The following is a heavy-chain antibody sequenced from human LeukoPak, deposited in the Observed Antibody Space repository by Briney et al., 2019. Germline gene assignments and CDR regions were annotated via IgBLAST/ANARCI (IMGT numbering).Heavy chain of an antibody. Sequence: GGSLRLSCAASGCTFSSYAMYWVRQAPGKGLEYVSAISSDGGSTYYANSVKGRFTIFRDNSKNALYLQMGSLRAEDMAVYYCARSPYESYYYYMDVWGKGTTVTVSS. CDR3: ARSPYESYYYYMDV. J-gene: IGHJ6*03. V-gene: IGHV3-64*01. CDR1: GCTFSSYA. CDR2: ISSDGGST. D-gene: IGHD2-8*01.